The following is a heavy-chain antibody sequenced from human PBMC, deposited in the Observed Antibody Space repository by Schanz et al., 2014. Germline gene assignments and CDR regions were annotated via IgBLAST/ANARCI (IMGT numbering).Heavy chain of an antibody. Sequence: EVHLLESGGGLVQPGGSLRLSCAASGFTFSNHALSWVPQAPGKGLEWVSGIGGSGDSTHYADSVKGRFIISRDNSKNTLYLQVNSLRAEDTSVYYCAKHGRSLTGNDYWGQGTLVTVSS. CDR1: GFTFSNHA. J-gene: IGHJ4*02. CDR2: IGGSGDST. CDR3: AKHGRSLTGNDY. D-gene: IGHD3-9*01. V-gene: IGHV3-23*01.